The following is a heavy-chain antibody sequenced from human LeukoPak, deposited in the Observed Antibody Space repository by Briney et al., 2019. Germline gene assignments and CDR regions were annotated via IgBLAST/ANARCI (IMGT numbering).Heavy chain of an antibody. CDR1: GFTFSAYA. CDR3: AKDFGSSVGYSPFDY. CDR2: ISYDGDTK. Sequence: PGRSLRLSCAASGFTFSAYAMHWVRQAPGKGLEWVAFISYDGDTKYYADSVKGRFTISRDSSKNTLSLQTDSLGSDDTAVYYCAKDFGSSVGYSPFDYWGQGTLVTVSS. V-gene: IGHV3-30*18. J-gene: IGHJ4*02. D-gene: IGHD2-15*01.